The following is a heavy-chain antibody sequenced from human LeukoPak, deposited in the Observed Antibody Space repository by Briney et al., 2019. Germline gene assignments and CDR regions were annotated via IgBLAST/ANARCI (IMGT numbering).Heavy chain of an antibody. CDR3: ARDPTNTSGRYAYFDY. V-gene: IGHV1-18*01. D-gene: IGHD6-19*01. Sequence: ASVNVSCKASGYPFNKHGISWVRQAPGQGLEWMGWISCYNGDTHYAQKFQGRVTMTTDTSTTTAYMELRSLRSDDTALYYCARDPTNTSGRYAYFDYWGQGTLVTVSS. J-gene: IGHJ4*02. CDR1: GYPFNKHG. CDR2: ISCYNGDT.